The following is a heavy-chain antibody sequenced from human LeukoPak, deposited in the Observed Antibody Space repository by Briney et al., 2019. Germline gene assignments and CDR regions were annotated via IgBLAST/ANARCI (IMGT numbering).Heavy chain of an antibody. J-gene: IGHJ4*02. CDR3: ARGRIAAAGTSRNFDT. CDR1: GYTFTSYA. Sequence: VASVKVSCKASGYTFTSYAISWVRQAPGQGLEWMGWISGYNGNTNYAQKVQGRVTMTTDTSTSTAYMELRSLPSDDTGVYYCARGRIAAAGTSRNFDTWGQGTLVIVSS. CDR2: ISGYNGNT. V-gene: IGHV1-18*01. D-gene: IGHD6-13*01.